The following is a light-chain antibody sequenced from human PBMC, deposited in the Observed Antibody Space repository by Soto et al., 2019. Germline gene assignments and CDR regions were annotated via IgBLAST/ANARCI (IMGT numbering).Light chain of an antibody. CDR2: AAS. J-gene: IGKJ1*01. CDR3: QHSGDFRWT. V-gene: IGKV3-15*01. Sequence: EVVMTQSPATLSVSPGDRATLSCRASESVTSSLAWYQQKPGQPPRLLIYAASTRATDVPARFSGGGSETEFTLTISSLQSEDFAVYYCQHSGDFRWTFGQGTKVEVK. CDR1: ESVTSS.